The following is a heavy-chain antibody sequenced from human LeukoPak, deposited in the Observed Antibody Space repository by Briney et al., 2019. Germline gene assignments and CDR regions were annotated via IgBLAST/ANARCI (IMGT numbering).Heavy chain of an antibody. Sequence: SETLSLTCAVYGGSFSGYYWSWIRQPPGKGLEWIGEINHSGSTNYNPSLKSRVTISVDTSKNQFSLKLTSVTAADTAVYYCARGVSKEWLLYYFDYWGQGTLVTVSS. CDR2: INHSGST. CDR1: GGSFSGYY. J-gene: IGHJ4*02. V-gene: IGHV4-34*01. CDR3: ARGVSKEWLLYYFDY. D-gene: IGHD3-3*01.